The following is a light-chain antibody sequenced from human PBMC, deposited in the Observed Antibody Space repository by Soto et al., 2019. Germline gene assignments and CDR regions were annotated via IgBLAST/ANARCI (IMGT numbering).Light chain of an antibody. Sequence: QSALTQPASVSGSPGQSITVSFTGTSIDVGGYDYVSWYQQHPGEGPKLMIYDVSNRPSGVSNRFSGSKYGNTASLTISGLQAEDEADYYCFSYTRSGTYVFGTGSKDIV. CDR2: DVS. J-gene: IGLJ1*01. V-gene: IGLV2-14*01. CDR3: FSYTRSGTYV. CDR1: SIDVGGYDY.